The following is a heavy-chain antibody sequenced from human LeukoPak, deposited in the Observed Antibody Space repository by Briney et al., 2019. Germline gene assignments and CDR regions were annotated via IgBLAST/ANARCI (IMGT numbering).Heavy chain of an antibody. CDR1: GFTFSSYS. Sequence: NPGGSLRLSCAASGFTFSSYSMNWVRQAPGKGLEWVSSISSSSSYIYFADSVKGRVTISRDNDKNSLYLQMNSLRAEDTAVYYCARDTNPFGRMSLFDYWGQGTLVTVSS. CDR2: ISSSSSYI. J-gene: IGHJ4*02. V-gene: IGHV3-21*01. D-gene: IGHD3-10*01. CDR3: ARDTNPFGRMSLFDY.